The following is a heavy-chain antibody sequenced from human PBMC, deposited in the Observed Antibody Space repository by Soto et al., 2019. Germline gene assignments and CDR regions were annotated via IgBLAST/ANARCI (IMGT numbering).Heavy chain of an antibody. Sequence: PVKLSCKASGGTFSSYAISWVRQAPGQGLEWMGGIIPILGTANYAQKFQGRVTITAGKSTSTAYMELSSLRSEDTAVYYCARVERLFHRDACDIWGEGKMVPGS. CDR2: IIPILGTA. CDR1: GGTFSSYA. V-gene: IGHV1-69*10. D-gene: IGHD3-3*01. CDR3: ARVERLFHRDACDI. J-gene: IGHJ3*02.